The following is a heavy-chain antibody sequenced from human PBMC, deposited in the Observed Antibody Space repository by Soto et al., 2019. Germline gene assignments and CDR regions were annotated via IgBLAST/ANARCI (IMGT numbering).Heavy chain of an antibody. CDR3: AKRMGHQDS. V-gene: IGHV3-23*01. D-gene: IGHD2-15*01. Sequence: EVQLLESGGGLIQRGGSLRLSCAVSGFTTNKHAMSWVRQAPEKGLEWVAGISDSGADKFYAESVRGRFSISRDGSSNTVYLQMSDLRPDDTAIYYCAKRMGHQDSWGQGTPVTVSS. CDR1: GFTTNKHA. CDR2: ISDSGADK. J-gene: IGHJ4*02.